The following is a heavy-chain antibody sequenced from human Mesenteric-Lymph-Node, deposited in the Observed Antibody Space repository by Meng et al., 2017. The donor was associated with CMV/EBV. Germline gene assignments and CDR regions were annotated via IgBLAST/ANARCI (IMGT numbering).Heavy chain of an antibody. J-gene: IGHJ4*02. Sequence: GESLNISCAASGFTFNSHSMNWVRQAPGEGLEWISSISGGSNYINYADSVEGRFTISRDSAKKSLYLQMNSLRVEDTAVYYCARGRRFLEWWGQGTLVTVSS. CDR2: ISGGSNYI. CDR3: ARGRRFLEW. D-gene: IGHD3-3*01. V-gene: IGHV3-21*01. CDR1: GFTFNSHS.